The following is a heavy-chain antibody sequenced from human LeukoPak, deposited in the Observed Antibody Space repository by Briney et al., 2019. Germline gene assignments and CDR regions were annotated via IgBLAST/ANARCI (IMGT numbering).Heavy chain of an antibody. V-gene: IGHV1-18*01. J-gene: IGHJ6*02. CDR3: ARDYDILTGLPYYYYGMDV. Sequence: GASVTVSCKASGYTFTSYGISWVRQAPGQGLEWMGWISAYNGNTNYAQKLQGRVTMTTDTSTSTAYMELRSLRSDDTAVYYCARDYDILTGLPYYYYGMDVWGQGTTLTVSS. D-gene: IGHD3-9*01. CDR1: GYTFTSYG. CDR2: ISAYNGNT.